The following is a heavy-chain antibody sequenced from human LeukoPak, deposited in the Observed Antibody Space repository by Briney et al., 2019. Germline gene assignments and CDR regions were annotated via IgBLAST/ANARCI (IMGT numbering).Heavy chain of an antibody. D-gene: IGHD5-12*01. CDR2: ISSSSSYI. CDR1: GFTFSSYS. V-gene: IGHV3-21*01. Sequence: PGGSLRLSCAASGFTFSSYSMNWVRQAAGNGLEWVSSISSSSSYIYYADSVKGRFTISGDNAKNSLYLQMNSLRAEDTAVYFCARGGFSHGFDVWGQGTVVTVSS. J-gene: IGHJ3*01. CDR3: ARGGFSHGFDV.